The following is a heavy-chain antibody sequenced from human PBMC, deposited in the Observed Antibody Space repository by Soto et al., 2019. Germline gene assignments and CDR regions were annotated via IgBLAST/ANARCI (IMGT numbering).Heavy chain of an antibody. CDR1: GYTFTSYG. Sequence: QVQLVQSGAEVKKPGASVKVSCKASGYTFTSYGISWVRQAPGQGLEWMGWISAYNGNKNYAQKLQGRVTMTTDTSTRTAYMELRSLRSDDTAVDYCARVRNRGSGSDYPYAFDIWGQATRVTVSS. J-gene: IGHJ3*02. V-gene: IGHV1-18*01. CDR2: ISAYNGNK. D-gene: IGHD3-10*01. CDR3: ARVRNRGSGSDYPYAFDI.